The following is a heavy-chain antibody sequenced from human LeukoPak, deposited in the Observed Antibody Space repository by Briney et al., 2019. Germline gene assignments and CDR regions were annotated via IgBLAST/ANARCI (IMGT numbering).Heavy chain of an antibody. CDR1: GLTFSSHW. V-gene: IGHV3-74*01. CDR3: AKDGGLWVSAHWGDS. D-gene: IGHD7-27*01. Sequence: GGSLRLSCAASGLTFSSHWMHWVRQAPEKGLVWVSRITNDGSSTTYADSVKGRFTVSRDNSKNTLFLQMNSLRAEDTAVYYCAKDGGLWVSAHWGDSWGRGTLVTVSS. J-gene: IGHJ4*02. CDR2: ITNDGSST.